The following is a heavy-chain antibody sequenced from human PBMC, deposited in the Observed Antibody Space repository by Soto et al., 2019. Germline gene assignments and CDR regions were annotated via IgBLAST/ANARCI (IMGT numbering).Heavy chain of an antibody. CDR1: GYTSTSDR. J-gene: IGHJ3*02. V-gene: IGHV1-18*01. Sequence: AEVRVSRKAFGYTSTSDRISRVRLAPGKGLEWMGWISAYNGNTNYAQKLQGRVTMTTDTSTSTAYMELRSLRSDDTAVYSCARNLGVNDAFDIWGQGTMVTGSS. D-gene: IGHD3-16*01. CDR3: ARNLGVNDAFDI. CDR2: ISAYNGNT.